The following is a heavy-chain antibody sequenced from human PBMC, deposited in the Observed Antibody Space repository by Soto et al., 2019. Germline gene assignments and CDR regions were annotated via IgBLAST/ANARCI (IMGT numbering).Heavy chain of an antibody. CDR2: IYWDDDK. V-gene: IGHV2-5*02. D-gene: IGHD1-26*01. Sequence: QITLKESGPTLVKPTQTLTLTCTFSGFSLSTSGVGVGWIRQPPGKALEWLALIYWDDDKRYSPSLKSRLTTTKDTSKNQVVLTMTNMDPVDTATYYCAHRLTTGFSGAFDIWGQGTMVTVSS. CDR1: GFSLSTSGVG. CDR3: AHRLTTGFSGAFDI. J-gene: IGHJ3*02.